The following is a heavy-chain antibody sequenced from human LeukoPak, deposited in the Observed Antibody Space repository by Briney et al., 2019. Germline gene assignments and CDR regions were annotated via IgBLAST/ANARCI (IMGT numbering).Heavy chain of an antibody. CDR2: IKQDGSEK. CDR3: ARGRDGYNLVDAFDI. J-gene: IGHJ3*02. CDR1: GFTFSRYW. D-gene: IGHD5-24*01. Sequence: GGSLRLSCAASGFTFSRYWMSWVRQAPGKGLEWVANIKQDGSEKDYVDSVKGRFTISRDNAKNSLYLQMNSLRAEDTAVYYCARGRDGYNLVDAFDIWGQGIMVTVSS. V-gene: IGHV3-7*01.